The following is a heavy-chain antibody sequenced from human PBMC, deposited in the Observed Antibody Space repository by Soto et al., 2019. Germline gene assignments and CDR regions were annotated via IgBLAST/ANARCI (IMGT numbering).Heavy chain of an antibody. CDR1: GESISSGDHY. V-gene: IGHV4-30-4*01. CDR3: ARDAGYCNSVSCYPYNMDV. J-gene: IGHJ6*02. CDR2: IYYSGDT. D-gene: IGHD2-15*01. Sequence: SETLSLTWTVSGESISSGDHYWIWFRQSPGEGLEWIGFIYYSGDTYYNPSLKSRVSMSVDTSNNQFSLKLNSVTAADTAVYYCARDAGYCNSVSCYPYNMDVWGQGTTVTVSS.